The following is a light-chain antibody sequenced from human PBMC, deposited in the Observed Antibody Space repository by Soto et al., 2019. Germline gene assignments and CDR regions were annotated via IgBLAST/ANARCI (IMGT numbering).Light chain of an antibody. J-gene: IGLJ1*01. V-gene: IGLV2-11*01. CDR2: DVS. CDR3: CSYAGTYTGV. CDR1: SSDVGRYSY. Sequence: QSALTQPRSVSGSPGQSVSISCTGTSSDVGRYSYVSWYQQHPGKAPKLMIYDVSERPSGVPDRFSGSKSGNTASLTISGLQAEDEADYYCCSYAGTYTGVSGNRTKVTVL.